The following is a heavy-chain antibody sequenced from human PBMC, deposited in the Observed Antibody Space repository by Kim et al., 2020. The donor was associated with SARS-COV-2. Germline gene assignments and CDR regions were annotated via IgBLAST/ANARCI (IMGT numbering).Heavy chain of an antibody. J-gene: IGHJ3*02. V-gene: IGHV4-39*01. CDR2: IYYSGNT. Sequence: SETLSLTCTVSGGSISSTSYYWVWIRQPPGKGLDWIGSIYYSGNTYYNPSLKSPVTISVDTSKNQLSLNMSCVTAADTAVYSCARQGGSRVVVDAFDIWGPGEIVAVCS. CDR1: GGSISSTSYY. D-gene: IGHD2-15*01. CDR3: ARQGGSRVVVDAFDI.